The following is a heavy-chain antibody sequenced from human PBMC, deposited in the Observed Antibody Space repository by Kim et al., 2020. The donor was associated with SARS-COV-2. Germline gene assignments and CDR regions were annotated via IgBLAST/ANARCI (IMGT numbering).Heavy chain of an antibody. CDR1: GYTFTSYY. V-gene: IGHV1-46*03. D-gene: IGHD3-10*01. CDR2: INPSCGIT. CDR3: ARASYYYVWFEP. J-gene: IGHJ5*02. Sequence: ASVKVSCKASGYTFTSYYMHWGRQAPGQGLAWMGLINPSCGITSYAPKFQGRVTMTRATSTIHVSMELSSLSSEDPAVYSGARASYYYVWFEPWCQGTL.